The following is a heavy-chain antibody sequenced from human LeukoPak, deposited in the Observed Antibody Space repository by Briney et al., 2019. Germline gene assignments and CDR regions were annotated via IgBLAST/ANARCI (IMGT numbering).Heavy chain of an antibody. D-gene: IGHD1-14*01. CDR2: IYYSGST. Sequence: SETLSLTCTVSGGSISSYYWSWIRQPPGKGLEWIGYIYYSGSTNYNPSLKSRVTISVDTSKNQFSLKLSSVTAADTAVYYCARGDRDFDYWGQGTLVTVSS. CDR3: ARGDRDFDY. CDR1: GGSISSYY. J-gene: IGHJ4*02. V-gene: IGHV4-59*01.